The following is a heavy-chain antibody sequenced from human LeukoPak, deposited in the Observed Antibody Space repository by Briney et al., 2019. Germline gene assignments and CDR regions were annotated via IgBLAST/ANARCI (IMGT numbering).Heavy chain of an antibody. J-gene: IGHJ6*02. CDR1: GFTFSSYA. D-gene: IGHD5-24*01. V-gene: IGHV3-23*01. CDR3: ARDREMDLMYYGMDV. Sequence: PGGSLRLSCAASGFTFSSYAMSWVRQAPGKGLEWVSAISGSGGSTYYADSVKGRFTISRDNSKNTLYLQMNSLRAEDTAVYYCARDREMDLMYYGMDVWGQGTTVTVSS. CDR2: ISGSGGST.